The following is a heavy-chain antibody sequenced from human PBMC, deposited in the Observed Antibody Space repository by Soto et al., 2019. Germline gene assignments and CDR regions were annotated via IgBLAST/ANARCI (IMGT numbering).Heavy chain of an antibody. D-gene: IGHD6-19*01. V-gene: IGHV3-9*01. J-gene: IGHJ4*02. CDR2: ITWNGGNL. CDR3: AKLYSSGYTFDY. Sequence: DVQLVESGGGLVQPGRSLRLSCAASGFTFDEYAMHWVRQAPGKGLEWVAGITWNGGNLGYADSVKGRFTISRDNAKNSLDLQMNSLRGDDTALYYCAKLYSSGYTFDYWGQGTLVTVSS. CDR1: GFTFDEYA.